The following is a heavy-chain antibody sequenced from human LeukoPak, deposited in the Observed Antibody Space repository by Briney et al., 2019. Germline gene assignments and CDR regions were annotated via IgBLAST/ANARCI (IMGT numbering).Heavy chain of an antibody. CDR1: GFTFSNYD. D-gene: IGHD6-6*01. CDR3: AREISISIAARGGFDY. V-gene: IGHV3-13*01. J-gene: IGHJ4*02. Sequence: PGGSLRLSCAASGFTFSNYDMHWVRQATGKGLEWVSGIGTAGDIYYPGSVKGRFTISRDNAKNSLYLQMNSLRAEDTALYYCAREISISIAARGGFDYWGQGTLVTVSS. CDR2: IGTAGDI.